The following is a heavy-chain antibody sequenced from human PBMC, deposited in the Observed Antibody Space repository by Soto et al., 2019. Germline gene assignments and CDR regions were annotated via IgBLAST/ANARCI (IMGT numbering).Heavy chain of an antibody. CDR1: GFTFDSCA. CDR3: AKGKTSGWYYFDF. D-gene: IGHD6-19*01. CDR2: ISGSGGST. Sequence: GGSLRLSCAASGFTFDSCAMSWVRQAPGKGLEWILGISGSGGSTYYADSVKGRFTISRDNSKNTVYLQTNSLRADDTAVYYCAKGKTSGWYYFDFWGQGTLVTVSS. V-gene: IGHV3-23*01. J-gene: IGHJ4*02.